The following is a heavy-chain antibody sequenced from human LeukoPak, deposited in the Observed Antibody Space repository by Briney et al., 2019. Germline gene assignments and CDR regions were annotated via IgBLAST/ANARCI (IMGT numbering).Heavy chain of an antibody. D-gene: IGHD2-15*01. CDR2: RRLSGSQT. CDR1: GFAFNTYS. Sequence: GGSLRLSCAASGFAFNTYSMSWVRQAPGKGMEFVANRRLSGSQTEYVDSVKDRFTISRAQAKDSLYLQMNNLRVEDTAVYYCARWRGLQSEFDHWGQGTLVTVSS. CDR3: ARWRGLQSEFDH. J-gene: IGHJ4*02. V-gene: IGHV3-7*01.